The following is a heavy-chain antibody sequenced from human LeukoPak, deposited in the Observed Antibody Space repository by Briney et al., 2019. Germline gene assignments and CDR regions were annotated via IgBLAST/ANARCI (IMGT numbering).Heavy chain of an antibody. CDR2: IYYSGST. V-gene: IGHV4-39*07. J-gene: IGHJ6*02. D-gene: IGHD3-10*01. CDR1: GGSVSSSSYY. CDR3: ARVPLPMVRGTSPPPHTDYGMDV. Sequence: PSETLSLTCTVSGGSVSSSSYYWGWIRQPPGKGLEWIGSIYYSGSTYYNPSLKSRVTISVDTSKNQFSLKLSSVTAADTAVYYCARVPLPMVRGTSPPPHTDYGMDVWGQGTTVTVSS.